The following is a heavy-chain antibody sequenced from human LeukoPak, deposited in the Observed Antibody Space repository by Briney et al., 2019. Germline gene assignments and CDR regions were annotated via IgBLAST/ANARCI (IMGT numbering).Heavy chain of an antibody. D-gene: IGHD1-26*01. J-gene: IGHJ4*02. CDR1: GFTVSSNY. Sequence: GGSLRLSCAASGFTVSSNYMSWVRQAPGKGLEWVSVIYSGGSTYYADSVKGRFTISRDNANTSLYLQMNSLRAEDTAVYYCAREAIVGAQFDYWGQGTLVTVSS. V-gene: IGHV3-53*01. CDR3: AREAIVGAQFDY. CDR2: IYSGGST.